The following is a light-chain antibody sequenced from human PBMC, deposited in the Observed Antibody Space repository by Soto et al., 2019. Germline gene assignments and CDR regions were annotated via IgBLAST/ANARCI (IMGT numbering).Light chain of an antibody. Sequence: LTQSPCTLSLSPGERATLSCRASQSVSSSYLAWYQQKPGQAPRLLIYGAFTRATGIPARFSGSGSGTDFTLTISRLEPEDFAVYYCQQYGSIPWTFGQGTKVDIK. V-gene: IGKV3-20*01. J-gene: IGKJ1*01. CDR1: QSVSSSY. CDR2: GAF. CDR3: QQYGSIPWT.